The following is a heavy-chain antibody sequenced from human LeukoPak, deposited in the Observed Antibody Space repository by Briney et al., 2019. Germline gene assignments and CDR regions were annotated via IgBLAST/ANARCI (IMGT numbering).Heavy chain of an antibody. CDR2: FDPEDGET. CDR3: AGDQGGYYSSSWVFDY. CDR1: GYTLTELS. J-gene: IGHJ4*02. D-gene: IGHD6-13*01. V-gene: IGHV1-24*01. Sequence: ASVKVSCKVSGYTLTELSMHWVRQAPGKGHEWMGGFDPEDGETIYAQKFQGRVTMTEDTSTDTAYMELSSLRSDDTAVYYCAGDQGGYYSSSWVFDYWGQGTLVTVSS.